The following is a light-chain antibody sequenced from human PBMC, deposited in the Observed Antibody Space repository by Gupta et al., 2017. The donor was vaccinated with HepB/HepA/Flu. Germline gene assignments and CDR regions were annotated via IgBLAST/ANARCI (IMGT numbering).Light chain of an antibody. CDR2: GAS. V-gene: IGKV3-20*01. Sequence: EIVLTQSRGTLSLSPGERATLSCRASQSVSSRYLAWYQQKPGQAPRRLIYGASSRATGIPDKFSGSGSGTEFTLTISRLEPEEFAVYYCQQYGSSPPWTFGQGTKVEIK. J-gene: IGKJ1*01. CDR1: QSVSSRY. CDR3: QQYGSSPPWT.